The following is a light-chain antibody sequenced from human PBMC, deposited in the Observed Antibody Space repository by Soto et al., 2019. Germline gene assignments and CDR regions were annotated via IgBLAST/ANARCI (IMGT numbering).Light chain of an antibody. CDR2: EGN. CDR3: CSFAGSNTFV. CDR1: SSDVGSYNL. V-gene: IGLV2-23*03. J-gene: IGLJ1*01. Sequence: QSVLTQPASVSGSPGQSITLSCTGTSSDVGSYNLVSWYQQHPGKAPKLMIYEGNKRPSGVSNRFSGSKSGNTASLTISGLQAEDEADYYCCSFAGSNTFVFGTGTKSPS.